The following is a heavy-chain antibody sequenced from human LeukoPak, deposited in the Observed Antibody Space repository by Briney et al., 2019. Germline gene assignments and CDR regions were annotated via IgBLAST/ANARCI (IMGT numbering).Heavy chain of an antibody. CDR3: ARVPGREFPDRGGWFDP. D-gene: IGHD2-21*01. CDR2: INHSGST. J-gene: IGHJ5*02. V-gene: IGHV4-34*01. CDR1: GGSFSGYY. Sequence: SETLSLTCAVYGGSFSGYYWSWIRQPPGKGLEWIGEINHSGSTNYNPSLKSRVTISVDTSKNQFSLKLSSVTAADTAVYYCARVPGREFPDRGGWFDPWGQGTLVTVSS.